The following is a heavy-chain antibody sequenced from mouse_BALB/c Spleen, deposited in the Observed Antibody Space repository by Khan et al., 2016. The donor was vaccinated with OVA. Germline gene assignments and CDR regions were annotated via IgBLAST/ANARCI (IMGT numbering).Heavy chain of an antibody. Sequence: EVELVESGGDLVKPGGSLKLSCAASGFTFSTYGMSWVRQTPDKRLEWVATISSGGHFTYFPDSVRGRFTISRDNAKNTLYLQLRRLKSEDTAMFYCARIMTTTNGDYYAMDYCGQGTSVTGAS. V-gene: IGHV5-6*01. D-gene: IGHD2-4*01. J-gene: IGHJ4*01. CDR2: ISSGGHFT. CDR1: GFTFSTYG. CDR3: ARIMTTTNGDYYAMDY.